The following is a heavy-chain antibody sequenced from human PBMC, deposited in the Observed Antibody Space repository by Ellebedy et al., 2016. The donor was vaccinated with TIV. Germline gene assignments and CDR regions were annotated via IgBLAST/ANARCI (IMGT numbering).Heavy chain of an antibody. Sequence: MPSETLSLTCTVSGGSINSSYYWGWIRQPPGMGLEWIGTIYSSGITYYNSSLKSRVTMSVHTSKNQFFLRLTSVNATDTAVYYCATSPAIATRIDHWGRGTLVTVSS. J-gene: IGHJ5*02. CDR3: ATSPAIATRIDH. CDR2: IYSSGIT. CDR1: GGSINSSYY. V-gene: IGHV4-39*01. D-gene: IGHD1-26*01.